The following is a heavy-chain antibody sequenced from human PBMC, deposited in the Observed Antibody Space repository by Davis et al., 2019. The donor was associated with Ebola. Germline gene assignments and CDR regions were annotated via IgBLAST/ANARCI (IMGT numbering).Heavy chain of an antibody. J-gene: IGHJ4*02. CDR2: INHSGSI. Sequence: SETLSLTCALYGGSFSGYYWSWIRQPPGKGLEWIGEINHSGSINYNPSLKSRVTISVDTSKNQFSLKLNSVTAADTAVYYCARGLTYYYDSSGYYWGQGTLVTVSS. V-gene: IGHV4-34*01. D-gene: IGHD3-22*01. CDR1: GGSFSGYY. CDR3: ARGLTYYYDSSGYY.